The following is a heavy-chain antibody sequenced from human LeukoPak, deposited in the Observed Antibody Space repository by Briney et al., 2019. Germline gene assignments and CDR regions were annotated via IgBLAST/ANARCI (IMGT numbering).Heavy chain of an antibody. J-gene: IGHJ4*02. Sequence: PGGSLRLSCAASGFTFNEYYMSWIRQAPGKGLEWVSYISSRSSTIYYADSVKGRFTISRDNAKNSLYLQMNSLRAGDTAVYYCARDSFRGSYSDYWGQGTLVTVSS. CDR1: GFTFNEYY. CDR2: ISSRSSTI. CDR3: ARDSFRGSYSDY. V-gene: IGHV3-11*04. D-gene: IGHD1-26*01.